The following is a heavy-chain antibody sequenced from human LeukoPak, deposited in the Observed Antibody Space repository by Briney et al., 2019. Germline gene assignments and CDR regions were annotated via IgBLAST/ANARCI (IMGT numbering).Heavy chain of an antibody. V-gene: IGHV3-23*01. CDR3: AKGSYYDILPGYMVY. D-gene: IGHD3-9*01. Sequence: GGSLRLSCAASGFTFSAHGMNWVRQSPGRGLEWVSGIGGSGGFITYYADSVKGRFTVSRDNSKDTMYLQMNSLRAEDTAVYYCAKGSYYDILPGYMVYWGQGTLVTVSS. CDR1: GFTFSAHG. J-gene: IGHJ4*02. CDR2: IGGSGGFIT.